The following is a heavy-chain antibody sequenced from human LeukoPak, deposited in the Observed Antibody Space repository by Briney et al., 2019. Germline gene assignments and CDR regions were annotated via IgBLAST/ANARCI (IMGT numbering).Heavy chain of an antibody. CDR1: GGSISRSGYY. CDR3: ARHGSIATGAFTY. D-gene: IGHD6-13*01. Sequence: PSETLSLTCSVSGGSISRSGYYWGWTRQPPGKGLEWIGSIYYSGSTYYNPSLKSRVTISVDTSRNQFSLKLGSVTAADTAVYYCARHGSIATGAFTYWGQGTLVTVSS. V-gene: IGHV4-39*01. CDR2: IYYSGST. J-gene: IGHJ4*02.